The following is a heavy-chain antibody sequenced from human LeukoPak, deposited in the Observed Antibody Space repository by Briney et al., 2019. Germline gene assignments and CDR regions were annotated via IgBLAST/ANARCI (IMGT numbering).Heavy chain of an antibody. CDR3: ARHRAQSAFWFDP. J-gene: IGHJ5*02. Sequence: SETLSLTCTVAGGSISAYYWSRIRQPPGKELEWIGYMFHSGSTKYNPSLKSRVTISVDTSKDQFSLKLRSVTAADTSVYYCARHRAQSAFWFDPWGQGTLVTVSS. CDR2: MFHSGST. V-gene: IGHV4-59*01. CDR1: GGSISAYY.